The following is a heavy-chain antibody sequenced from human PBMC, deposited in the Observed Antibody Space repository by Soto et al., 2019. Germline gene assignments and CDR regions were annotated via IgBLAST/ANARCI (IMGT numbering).Heavy chain of an antibody. V-gene: IGHV1-8*01. D-gene: IGHD1-26*01. Sequence: QVQLVQSGAEVKKPGASVKVSCKASGYTFTSYDINWVRQATGQGLEWMGWMNPNSGNTGYAQKFQGRVIMTRNTSISTAYMGLSSLRSENTAVYYCAIGRVVGATRLMKFDPWGQGTLVTVSS. CDR2: MNPNSGNT. J-gene: IGHJ5*02. CDR1: GYTFTSYD. CDR3: AIGRVVGATRLMKFDP.